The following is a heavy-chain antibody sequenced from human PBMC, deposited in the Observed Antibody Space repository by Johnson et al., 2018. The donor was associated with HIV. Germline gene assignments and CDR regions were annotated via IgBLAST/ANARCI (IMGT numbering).Heavy chain of an antibody. Sequence: VQLVESGGGLVQPGGSLRLSCAASGFTFSSYWMSWVRQAPGKGLEWVGRIKSETDGGTTDYVAPVKGRFTISRDDSKNTLYLEMNSLKTEDTALYYCTTRLCRIEVGGDAFDIWGQGTMVTVSS. J-gene: IGHJ3*02. CDR1: GFTFSSYW. V-gene: IGHV3-15*01. CDR3: TTRLCRIEVGGDAFDI. D-gene: IGHD6-19*01. CDR2: IKSETDGGTT.